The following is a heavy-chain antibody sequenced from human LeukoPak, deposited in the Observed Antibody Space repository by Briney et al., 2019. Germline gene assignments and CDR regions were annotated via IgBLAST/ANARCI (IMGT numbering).Heavy chain of an antibody. J-gene: IGHJ4*02. Sequence: GASVKVSCKASGYTFTSYDINWVRQATGQGLEWMGWMNHNSGNTGYAQKFQGRVTITRNTSISTAYMELSSPRSEDTSVSYCARGRRFNRFGELLYYFDYWGQGTLVTVSS. CDR2: MNHNSGNT. CDR3: ARGRRFNRFGELLYYFDY. CDR1: GYTFTSYD. V-gene: IGHV1-8*03. D-gene: IGHD3-10*01.